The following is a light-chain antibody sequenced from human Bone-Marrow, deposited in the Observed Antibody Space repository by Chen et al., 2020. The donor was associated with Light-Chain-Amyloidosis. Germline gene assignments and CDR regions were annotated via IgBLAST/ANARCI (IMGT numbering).Light chain of an antibody. CDR1: QTVNSNY. Sequence: EIVLTQSPGTLSLSPGERATLSCRASQTVNSNYLAWFQQKAGQAPRLLIYGASSRPTDIPYRFSGSGSVTYFTHTINRLEPEDFAVYYCQQYGSSPWTFGQGTKVEIK. V-gene: IGKV3-20*01. J-gene: IGKJ1*01. CDR2: GAS. CDR3: QQYGSSPWT.